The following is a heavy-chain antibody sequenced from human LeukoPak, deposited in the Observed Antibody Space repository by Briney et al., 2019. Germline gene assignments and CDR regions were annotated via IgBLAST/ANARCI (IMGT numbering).Heavy chain of an antibody. V-gene: IGHV4-34*01. Sequence: SETLSLTCAVYGGSFSGYYWSWIRQPPGKGLEWIGEINHSGSTNYNPSLKSRVTISVDTSKNQFSLKLSSVTAADTAVYYCARRLRYFDWLPKNWFDPWGQGTLVTVSS. J-gene: IGHJ5*02. CDR2: INHSGST. D-gene: IGHD3-9*01. CDR3: ARRLRYFDWLPKNWFDP. CDR1: GGSFSGYY.